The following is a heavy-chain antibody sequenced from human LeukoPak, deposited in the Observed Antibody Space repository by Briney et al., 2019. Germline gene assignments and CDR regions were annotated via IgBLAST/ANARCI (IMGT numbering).Heavy chain of an antibody. CDR3: ARDDYNSSWFDY. J-gene: IGHJ4*02. CDR2: IWYDGSNK. D-gene: IGHD6-13*01. V-gene: IGHV3-33*01. Sequence: PGRSLRLSCAASGFTFSTYGMHWVRQAPGKGLEWVAVIWYDGSNKNYADSVKGRFTISRDNSKNTLYLQMSSLRADDTAVYYCARDDYNSSWFDYWGQGTLVTVSS. CDR1: GFTFSTYG.